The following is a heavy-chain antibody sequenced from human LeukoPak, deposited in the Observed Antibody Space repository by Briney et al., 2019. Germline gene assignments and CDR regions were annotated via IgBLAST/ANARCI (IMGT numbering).Heavy chain of an antibody. CDR2: INTNTGNP. Sequence: ASVKVSCKASGYTLTSYGMNWVRQAPGQGLEWMGWINTNTGNPTYAQGFTGRFVFSLDTSVSTAYLQISSLKAEDTAVYYCARGDDLGAVVTSDALDIWGQGTMVTVSS. J-gene: IGHJ3*02. CDR3: ARGDDLGAVVTSDALDI. D-gene: IGHD2-2*01. CDR1: GYTLTSYG. V-gene: IGHV7-4-1*02.